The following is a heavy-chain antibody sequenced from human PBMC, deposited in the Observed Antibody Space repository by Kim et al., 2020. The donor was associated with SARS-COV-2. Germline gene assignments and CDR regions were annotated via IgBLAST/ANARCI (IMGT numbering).Heavy chain of an antibody. J-gene: IGHJ4*02. CDR3: ARLRIAVAGTVFDY. V-gene: IGHV4-39*01. CDR2: IYYSRST. D-gene: IGHD6-19*01. CDR1: GGSISSSSYY. Sequence: SETLSLTCTVSGGSISSSSYYWGWIRQPPGKGLEWIGSIYYSRSTYYNPSLKSRVTISVDTSKNQFSLKLSSVTAADTAVYYCARLRIAVAGTVFDYWGQGTLVTVSS.